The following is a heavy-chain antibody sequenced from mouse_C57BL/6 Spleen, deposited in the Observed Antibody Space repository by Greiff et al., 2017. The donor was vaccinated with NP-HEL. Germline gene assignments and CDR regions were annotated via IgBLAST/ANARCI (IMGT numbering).Heavy chain of an antibody. CDR1: GYTFTSYW. Sequence: VQLQQSGTELVKPGASVKLSCKASGYTFTSYWMHWVKQRPGQGLEWIGNINPSNGGTNYNEKFKSKATLTVDKSSSTAYRQLSSLTSEDSAVYYCARSGGYYGSFLYYFDYWGQGTTLTVSS. V-gene: IGHV1-53*01. CDR2: INPSNGGT. CDR3: ARSGGYYGSFLYYFDY. J-gene: IGHJ2*01. D-gene: IGHD1-1*01.